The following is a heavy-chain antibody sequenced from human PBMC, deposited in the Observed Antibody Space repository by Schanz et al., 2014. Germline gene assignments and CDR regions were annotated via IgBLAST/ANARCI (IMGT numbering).Heavy chain of an antibody. Sequence: QVQLVQSGAEVKKPGASVRVSCKASGYSFTTYDVNWVRQATGQGLEWMGWMNPTTGNRGYAQNFQGRVTMTRDTSLKTAYMEMTDLKFEDACLYYCAIHYGDRTLWGQGTLIAVSS. D-gene: IGHD4-17*01. CDR1: GYSFTTYD. CDR3: AIHYGDRTL. CDR2: MNPTTGNR. V-gene: IGHV1-8*01. J-gene: IGHJ4*02.